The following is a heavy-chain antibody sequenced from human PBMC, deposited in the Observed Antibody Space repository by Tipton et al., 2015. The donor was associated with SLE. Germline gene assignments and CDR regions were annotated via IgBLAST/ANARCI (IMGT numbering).Heavy chain of an antibody. J-gene: IGHJ3*02. D-gene: IGHD6-6*01. CDR3: ARSGSSSLAFDI. V-gene: IGHV4-38-2*01. CDR2: IYHSGST. Sequence: TLSLTCAVSGYSISSGYYLGWIRQPPGKGLEWVGGIYHSGSTYYNPSLKGRVTISVDTSKNQFSLKLSSVTAADTAVYYCARSGSSSLAFDIWGQGTMVTVSS. CDR1: GYSISSGYY.